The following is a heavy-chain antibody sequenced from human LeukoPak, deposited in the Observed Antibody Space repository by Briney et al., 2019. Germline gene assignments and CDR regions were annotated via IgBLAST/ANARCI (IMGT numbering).Heavy chain of an antibody. D-gene: IGHD3-22*01. V-gene: IGHV4-38-2*01. CDR3: ARVQNEDYYDSSGYSPFDY. Sequence: SETLSLTCAVSGYSISRGYYWGWIRQSPGKGLEWIGSIYNIGTTYYNPSLQSRVTISLDSSRNQFSLKLKSLTAADTAVYYCARVQNEDYYDSSGYSPFDYWGQGTLVTVSS. CDR1: GYSISRGYY. J-gene: IGHJ4*02. CDR2: IYNIGTT.